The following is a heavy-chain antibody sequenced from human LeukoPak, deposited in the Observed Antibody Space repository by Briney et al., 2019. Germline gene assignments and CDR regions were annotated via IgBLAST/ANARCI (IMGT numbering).Heavy chain of an antibody. Sequence: GGSLRLSCAASGFTFSSYGMNWVRQAPGKGLEWVSSISSTSSYIYYADSLKGRFTISRDNAKNSLYLQMNSLRAEDTAVYYCAKVPGRRELDYWGQGTLVTVSS. CDR2: ISSTSSYI. CDR1: GFTFSSYG. V-gene: IGHV3-21*01. J-gene: IGHJ4*02. CDR3: AKVPGRRELDY.